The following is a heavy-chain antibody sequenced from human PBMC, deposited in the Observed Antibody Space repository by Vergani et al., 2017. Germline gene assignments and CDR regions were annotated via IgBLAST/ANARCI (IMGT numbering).Heavy chain of an antibody. V-gene: IGHV5-51*03. Sequence: EVKLVQSGAEVKKPGASLKISCQGSGYSITNYWIAWVRQRPGKGPEWMGISYAGDSEVRYSPSFQGQVTMSVDMSPSTAYLQWSSLKASDTATYYCAKTHDFASLYSSYNWFDPWGQGTQVTVSS. CDR1: GYSITNYW. J-gene: IGHJ5*02. CDR3: AKTHDFASLYSSYNWFDP. CDR2: SYAGDSEV. D-gene: IGHD3-3*01.